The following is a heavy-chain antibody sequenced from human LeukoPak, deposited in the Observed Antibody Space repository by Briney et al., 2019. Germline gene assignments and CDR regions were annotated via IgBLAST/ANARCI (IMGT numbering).Heavy chain of an antibody. J-gene: IGHJ4*02. CDR3: ASRQGLGWHYVN. V-gene: IGHV3-23*01. Sequence: GGSLRLSCVDSGFTFSHYALSWARQVPGKGLEWVSGINDNGGSTYYADSVKGRFTISRDNSKNTLYLQMNSLRVDDTAIYYCASRQGLGWHYVNWGQGTLVTVSS. CDR1: GFTFSHYA. CDR2: INDNGGST. D-gene: IGHD3-10*02.